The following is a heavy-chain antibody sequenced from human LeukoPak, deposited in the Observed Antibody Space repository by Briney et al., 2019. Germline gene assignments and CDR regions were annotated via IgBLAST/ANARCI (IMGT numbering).Heavy chain of an antibody. D-gene: IGHD1-26*01. J-gene: IGHJ4*02. CDR2: ISSIGST. Sequence: SETLSLTCSVSDDSFSSHYWTWIRQAPGKGLEWIGYISSIGSTNYNPSLKSRVTISVDTSKNQFSLKLSSVTAADTAVYYCARGGVGATAFDYWGQGTLVTVSS. CDR3: ARGGVGATAFDY. V-gene: IGHV4-59*11. CDR1: DDSFSSHY.